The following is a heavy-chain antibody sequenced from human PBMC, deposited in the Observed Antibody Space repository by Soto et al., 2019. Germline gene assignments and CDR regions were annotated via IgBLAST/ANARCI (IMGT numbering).Heavy chain of an antibody. CDR1: GGSFSGYY. V-gene: IGHV4-34*01. CDR3: ASSRGYDSSGLDY. CDR2: INHSGST. J-gene: IGHJ4*02. D-gene: IGHD5-12*01. Sequence: SETLSLTCAVYGGSFSGYYWSWIRQPPGKGLEWIGEINHSGSTNYNPSLKSRVTISVDTSKNQFSLKLSSVTAADTAVYYCASSRGYDSSGLDYWGQGTLVTVSS.